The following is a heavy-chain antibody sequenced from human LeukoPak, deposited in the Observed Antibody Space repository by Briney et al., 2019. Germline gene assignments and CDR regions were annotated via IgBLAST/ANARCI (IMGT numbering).Heavy chain of an antibody. CDR2: MNPNSGNT. V-gene: IGHV1-8*03. D-gene: IGHD5-24*01. CDR3: ARAKPWDGYNPYYFDY. J-gene: IGHJ4*02. CDR1: GYTFTSYD. Sequence: ASVTLCCKASGYTFTSYDINWVRQATGQGLGWMGWMNPNSGNTGYAQKFQGRVTITRNTSISTAYMELSSLRSEDTAVYYCARAKPWDGYNPYYFDYWGQGTLVTVSS.